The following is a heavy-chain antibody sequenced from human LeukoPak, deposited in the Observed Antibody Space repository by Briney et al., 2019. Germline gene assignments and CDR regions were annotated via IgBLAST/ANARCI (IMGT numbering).Heavy chain of an antibody. Sequence: PSETLSLTCAVYGGSFSGYYWSWIRQPPGKGLEWIGEINHSGSTNYNPSLKSRVTISVDTSENQFSLKLSSVTAADTAVYYCARGIIAVAAMIYYFDYWGQGTLVTVSS. CDR1: GGSFSGYY. D-gene: IGHD6-19*01. J-gene: IGHJ4*02. CDR2: INHSGST. CDR3: ARGIIAVAAMIYYFDY. V-gene: IGHV4-34*01.